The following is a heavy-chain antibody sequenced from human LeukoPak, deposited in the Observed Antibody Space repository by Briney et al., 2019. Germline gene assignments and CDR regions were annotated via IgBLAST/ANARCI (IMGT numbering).Heavy chain of an antibody. CDR1: GFTFSSYG. CDR2: ISYDGSNK. Sequence: TGRSLRLSCAASGFTFSSYGMHWVRQAPGKGLEWVAVISYDGSNKYYADSVKGRFTISRDNSKNTLYLQMNSLRAEDTAVYYCAKEGYYGSGSFPDYWGQGILVTVSS. J-gene: IGHJ4*02. D-gene: IGHD3-10*01. CDR3: AKEGYYGSGSFPDY. V-gene: IGHV3-30*18.